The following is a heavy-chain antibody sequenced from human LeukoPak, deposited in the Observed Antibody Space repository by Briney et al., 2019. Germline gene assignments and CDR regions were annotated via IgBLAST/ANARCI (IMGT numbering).Heavy chain of an antibody. CDR2: IYYSGST. D-gene: IGHD1-26*01. J-gene: IGHJ6*03. CDR1: GGSISSSSYY. Sequence: SETLSLTCTVSGGSISSSSYYWGWIRQPPGKGLEWIGSIYYSGSTYYNPSLKSRVTISVDTSKNQFSLKLNSVTAADTAVYYCAGLLSVLDYYYMDVWGKGTTVTVSS. CDR3: AGLLSVLDYYYMDV. V-gene: IGHV4-39*07.